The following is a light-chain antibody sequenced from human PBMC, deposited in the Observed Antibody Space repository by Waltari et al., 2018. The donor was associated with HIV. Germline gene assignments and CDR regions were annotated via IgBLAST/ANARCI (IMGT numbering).Light chain of an antibody. CDR2: DDS. Sequence: SYVLTQPPSVSVTPGQPARLTCGGYNIGTKSVHWYQQKPGQAPVLVVYDDSDRPSGIPERFSGSNSGNTATLTISRVEAGDEADYYCQVWDSSSDHVVFGGGTKLTVL. CDR3: QVWDSSSDHVV. J-gene: IGLJ2*01. V-gene: IGLV3-21*02. CDR1: NIGTKS.